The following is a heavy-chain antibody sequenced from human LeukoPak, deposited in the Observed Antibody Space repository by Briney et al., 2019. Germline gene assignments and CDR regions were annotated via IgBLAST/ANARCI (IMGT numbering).Heavy chain of an antibody. V-gene: IGHV4-34*01. D-gene: IGHD3-16*01. Sequence: SETLSLTCTVSGGSFSFYFWHWIRQPPGEGLDWIGEIDNRGSTQYKPSLRSRGIISIDTSGDHFSLKLTSVTAADTAVYFCARDSDSGFQWGQGMLVTVSS. CDR2: IDNRGST. CDR3: ARDSDSGFQ. J-gene: IGHJ4*02. CDR1: GGSFSFYF.